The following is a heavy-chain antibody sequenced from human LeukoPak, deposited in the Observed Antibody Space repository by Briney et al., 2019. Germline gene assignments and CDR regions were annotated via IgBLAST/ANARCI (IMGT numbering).Heavy chain of an antibody. Sequence: GASVKVSCKASGYTFTSYYMHWVRQAPGQGLEWMGIINPSGGSTSYAQKFQGRVTMTRDTSTSTVYMELSSLRFEDTAAYYCARAPYRAAAGKPGDYWGQGTLVTVSS. CDR3: ARAPYRAAAGKPGDY. V-gene: IGHV1-46*01. CDR2: INPSGGST. CDR1: GYTFTSYY. J-gene: IGHJ4*02. D-gene: IGHD6-13*01.